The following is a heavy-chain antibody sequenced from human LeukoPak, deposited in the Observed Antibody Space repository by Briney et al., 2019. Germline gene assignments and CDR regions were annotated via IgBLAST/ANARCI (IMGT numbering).Heavy chain of an antibody. J-gene: IGHJ4*02. CDR2: ISNSSRTI. V-gene: IGHV3-48*02. Sequence: LKWCSYISNSSRTIYYADSVKVRLTIYRDSAQNSLHLQMNRLRDVKTAVYYCARETIVIRAVHNFFDYWGQGTLVTVSS. D-gene: IGHD4/OR15-4a*01. CDR3: ARETIVIRAVHNFFDY.